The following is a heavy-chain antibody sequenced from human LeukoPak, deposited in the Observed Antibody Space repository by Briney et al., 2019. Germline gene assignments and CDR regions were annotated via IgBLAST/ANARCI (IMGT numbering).Heavy chain of an antibody. J-gene: IGHJ4*02. D-gene: IGHD2-15*01. CDR3: AKDGGVRMVAHFDY. CDR2: MWYDGSNK. V-gene: IGHV3-33*06. Sequence: GRSLRLSCAASGFTFSSYGMHWVRQAPGKGLEWVAVMWYDGSNKYYADSVKGRFTISRDNSKNTLYLQMNSLRAEDTAVYYCAKDGGVRMVAHFDYWGQGTLVTVSS. CDR1: GFTFSSYG.